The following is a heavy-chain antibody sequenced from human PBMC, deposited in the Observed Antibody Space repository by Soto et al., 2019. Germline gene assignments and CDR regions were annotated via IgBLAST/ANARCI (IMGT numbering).Heavy chain of an antibody. CDR3: AKADTADLSDYYYYGMDV. V-gene: IGHV3-30*18. CDR1: GFTFSSYG. D-gene: IGHD5-18*01. J-gene: IGHJ6*02. CDR2: ISYDGSNK. Sequence: QVQLVESGGGVVQPGRSLRLSCAASGFTFSSYGMHWVRQAPGKGLEWVAVISYDGSNKYYADSMKGRFTISRDNSKNTLYLQMNSLRAEDTAVYYCAKADTADLSDYYYYGMDVWGQGTTVTVSS.